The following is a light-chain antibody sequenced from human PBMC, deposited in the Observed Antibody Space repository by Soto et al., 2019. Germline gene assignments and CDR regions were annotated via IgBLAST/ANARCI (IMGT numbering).Light chain of an antibody. CDR1: QTILYSSNNKDC. Sequence: DIVMTQSPDSLALSLGERATINCRSSQTILYSSNNKDCLAWYQQKPGQPPKLLIYWASTRESGVPDRFSGSGSGRTFPLITDSPQPADVAAYYCKQYYSTTAHTFGQGTKLEIK. J-gene: IGKJ2*01. CDR2: WAS. V-gene: IGKV4-1*01. CDR3: KQYYSTTAHT.